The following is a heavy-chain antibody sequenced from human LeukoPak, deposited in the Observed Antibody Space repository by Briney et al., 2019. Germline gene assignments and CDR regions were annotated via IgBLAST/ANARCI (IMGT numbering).Heavy chain of an antibody. D-gene: IGHD2-2*01. V-gene: IGHV4-39*01. Sequence: SETLSLTCTVSGGSISSSSYYWGWIRQPPGKGLEWIGSIYYSGITYYNPSLKSRLTISVDTSKNQFSLNLSSVTAADTAVYYCARLECGSTSCLFLSWGQGTLVTVSS. CDR3: ARLECGSTSCLFLS. J-gene: IGHJ4*02. CDR1: GGSISSSSYY. CDR2: IYYSGIT.